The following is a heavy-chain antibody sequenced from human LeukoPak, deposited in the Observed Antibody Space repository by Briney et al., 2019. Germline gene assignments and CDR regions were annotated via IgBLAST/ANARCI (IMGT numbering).Heavy chain of an antibody. Sequence: PSETLSLTCTVSGGSVSSGSYYWSWIRQPPGKGLDWIGYIYYSGSTSYNPSLKSRVTISVDTSKNQFSLKLSSVTTADTAVYYCARHPPPDEWVPEWSPMNYYVMDVWGQGTTVTVSS. CDR3: ARHPPPDEWVPEWSPMNYYVMDV. CDR2: IYYSGST. J-gene: IGHJ6*02. CDR1: GGSVSSGSYY. V-gene: IGHV4-61*01. D-gene: IGHD3-3*01.